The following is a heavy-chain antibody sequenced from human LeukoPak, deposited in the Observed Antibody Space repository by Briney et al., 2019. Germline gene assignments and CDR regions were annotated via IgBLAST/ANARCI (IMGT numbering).Heavy chain of an antibody. J-gene: IGHJ4*02. V-gene: IGHV4-4*09. Sequence: SETLSLTCTVSGGSSSPYYWTWIRQPPGKGLEWIGNIHTSGSTDYNPSLKGRVTMSVDTSKNQFSLRLSSVTAADTAVYYCVRPGQSSWWVYFNYWGQGTVVTVSS. CDR1: GGSSSPYY. CDR2: IHTSGST. D-gene: IGHD2-15*01. CDR3: VRPGQSSWWVYFNY.